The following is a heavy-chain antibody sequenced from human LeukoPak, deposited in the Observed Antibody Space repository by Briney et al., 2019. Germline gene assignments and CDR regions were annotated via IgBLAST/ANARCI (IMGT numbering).Heavy chain of an antibody. D-gene: IGHD3-16*01. V-gene: IGHV1-18*03. Sequence: ASVKVSCKASGYTFTSYAITWVRQAPGQGLEWLGWISAYNGNTNYAQRLQGRVTMTTDTSTSTAYMELRSLRSEDMAVYYCARGGGNYYYYYMDVWGKGTTVTVSS. CDR1: GYTFTSYA. CDR2: ISAYNGNT. CDR3: ARGGGNYYYYYMDV. J-gene: IGHJ6*03.